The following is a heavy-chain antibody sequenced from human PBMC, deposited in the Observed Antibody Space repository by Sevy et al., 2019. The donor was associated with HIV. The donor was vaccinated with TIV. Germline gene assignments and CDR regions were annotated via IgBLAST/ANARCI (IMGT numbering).Heavy chain of an antibody. D-gene: IGHD2-15*01. CDR3: TTDPGYCSGGSCYNDAFDI. J-gene: IGHJ3*02. CDR2: IKSKTDGGTT. CDR1: GFTFSNAW. V-gene: IGHV3-15*01. Sequence: GGSLRLSCAASGFTFSNAWMSWVRQAPGKGLEWVGRIKSKTDGGTTDYAAPVKGRFTISRDDSKNTLDLQMNSMKTEDTAVYYGTTDPGYCSGGSCYNDAFDIWGQGTMVTVSS.